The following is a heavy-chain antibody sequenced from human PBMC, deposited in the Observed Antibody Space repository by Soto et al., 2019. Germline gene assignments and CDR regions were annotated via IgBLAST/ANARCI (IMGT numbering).Heavy chain of an antibody. CDR3: VGALTYEVPYYYYGMDV. CDR2: IKQGGNEK. CDR1: GFSFSTYL. D-gene: IGHD3-16*01. J-gene: IGHJ6*02. Sequence: GGSLRLSCAASGFSFSTYLMSWVRQAPGKGLEWVANIKQGGNEKLYVDSVKGRFTISRDNDKKSLYLQMDSLRVEDTAVYYCVGALTYEVPYYYYGMDVWGQGTTVTVSS. V-gene: IGHV3-7*01.